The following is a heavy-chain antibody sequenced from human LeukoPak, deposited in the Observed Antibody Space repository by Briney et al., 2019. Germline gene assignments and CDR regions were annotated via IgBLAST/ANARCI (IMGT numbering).Heavy chain of an antibody. CDR3: ARITDYYDSSGPKDY. Sequence: SVKVSCKASGGTFSSYAISWVRQAPGQGLEWMGRIIPILGIANYAQKFQGRVTITADKSTSTAYMELSSLRSEDTAVYYCARITDYYDSSGPKDYWGQGTLVTVSS. V-gene: IGHV1-69*04. CDR2: IIPILGIA. CDR1: GGTFSSYA. J-gene: IGHJ4*02. D-gene: IGHD3-22*01.